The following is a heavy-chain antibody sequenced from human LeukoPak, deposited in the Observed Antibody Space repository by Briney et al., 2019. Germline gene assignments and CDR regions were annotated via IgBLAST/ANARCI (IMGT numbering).Heavy chain of an antibody. Sequence: ASVTVSCTASGYTFTDYYIHWMRQAPGQGLEWMGWINPKRGVTTYAQKFQGRVTMTRDTSITTAYMELTRLRSDDTTIYYCARESNYGDYGNAFDVWGQGTKVTVSS. CDR1: GYTFTDYY. D-gene: IGHD4-17*01. J-gene: IGHJ3*01. CDR3: ARESNYGDYGNAFDV. V-gene: IGHV1-2*02. CDR2: INPKRGVT.